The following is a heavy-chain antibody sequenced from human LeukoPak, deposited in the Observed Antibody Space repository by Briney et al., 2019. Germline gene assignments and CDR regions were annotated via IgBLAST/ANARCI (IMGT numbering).Heavy chain of an antibody. Sequence: GGSLRLSCAASGFTFGSYNMNWVRQAPGKGLEWVSSISTSSSYIYYADSVKGRFTISRDNAKKSLYLQMNSLRAGDTAVYYCARARESYGDYLKQPFDYWGQGTLVTVSS. CDR1: GFTFGSYN. D-gene: IGHD4-17*01. V-gene: IGHV3-21*04. CDR2: ISTSSSYI. CDR3: ARARESYGDYLKQPFDY. J-gene: IGHJ4*02.